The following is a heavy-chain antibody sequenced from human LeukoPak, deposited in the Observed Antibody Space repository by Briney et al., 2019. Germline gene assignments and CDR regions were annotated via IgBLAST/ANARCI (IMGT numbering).Heavy chain of an antibody. Sequence: PSETLSLTCTVSGGSLSSYYWSWIRQPPGKGLEWIGYIYYSGSTNYNPSLTSRVTISVDTSKNQFSLKLSSVTAADTAVYYCARGAGDSGYDFFDYWGQGTLVTVSS. CDR1: GGSLSSYY. CDR2: IYYSGST. V-gene: IGHV4-59*01. D-gene: IGHD5-12*01. J-gene: IGHJ4*02. CDR3: ARGAGDSGYDFFDY.